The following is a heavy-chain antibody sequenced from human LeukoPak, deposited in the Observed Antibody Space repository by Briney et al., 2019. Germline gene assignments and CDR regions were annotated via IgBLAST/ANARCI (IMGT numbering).Heavy chain of an antibody. D-gene: IGHD3-10*01. CDR1: GFTFSSYG. Sequence: GSLRLSCAASGFTFSSYGMHWVRQPPGKGLEWIGEINHSGSTNYNPSLKSRVTISVDTSKNQFSLKLSSVTAADTAVYYCARGPVWLGFDYWGQGTLVTVSS. V-gene: IGHV4-34*01. CDR3: ARGPVWLGFDY. J-gene: IGHJ4*02. CDR2: INHSGST.